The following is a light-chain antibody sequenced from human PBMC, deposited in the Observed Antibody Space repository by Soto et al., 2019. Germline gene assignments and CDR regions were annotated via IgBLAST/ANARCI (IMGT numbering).Light chain of an antibody. CDR3: RQCNNWPT. CDR2: GAS. CDR1: QSVSSN. V-gene: IGKV3-15*01. Sequence: EIVMTQSPATLSVSPGERATLSCRASQSVSSNLAWYQQKPGQAPRLLIYGASTRATGIPARFSGSGSGTAFTLTNNILQSQDFVVYDCRQCNNWPTFGQGTKVEIK. J-gene: IGKJ1*01.